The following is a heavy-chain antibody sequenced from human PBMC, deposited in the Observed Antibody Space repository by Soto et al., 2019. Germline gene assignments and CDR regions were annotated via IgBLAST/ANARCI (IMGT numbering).Heavy chain of an antibody. D-gene: IGHD6-13*01. CDR1: GFTVSSNY. CDR2: IYSCGST. Sequence: GGSLRLSCVVSGFTVSSNYMGWVRQAPGKGLEWVSVIYSCGSTYYADSVKGRFTISRDNSKSTLYLQMNSVRAEDTAVYYCAGPRRGPIGIAAPATFGYFQHWGQGTLVTVSS. J-gene: IGHJ1*01. CDR3: AGPRRGPIGIAAPATFGYFQH. V-gene: IGHV3-66*04.